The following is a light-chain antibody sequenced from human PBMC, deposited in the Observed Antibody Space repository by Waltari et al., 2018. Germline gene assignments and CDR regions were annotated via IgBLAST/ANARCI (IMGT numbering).Light chain of an antibody. CDR1: QSVLSSSNNKNY. V-gene: IGKV4-1*01. CDR3: QQYYSSPYT. CDR2: WAS. J-gene: IGKJ2*01. Sequence: DIVMTQSPDSLAVSLGERATINCKSSQSVLSSSNNKNYLAWFQQKLGQPPKLLFYWASTRESGVPDRFSGSGSGTDFTLTISSLQAEDVTVYYCQQYYSSPYTFGRGTKLEIK.